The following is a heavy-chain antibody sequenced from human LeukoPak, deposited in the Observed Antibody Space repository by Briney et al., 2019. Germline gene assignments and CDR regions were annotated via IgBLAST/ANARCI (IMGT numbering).Heavy chain of an antibody. CDR1: GFTFDDYA. CDR2: ISWNSGSI. J-gene: IGHJ4*02. D-gene: IGHD3-22*01. CDR3: AKGESGYYKYYFDY. V-gene: IGHV3-9*01. Sequence: GRSLRLSCAASGFTFDDYAMHWVRQAPGEGLEWVSGISWNSGSIGYADSVKGRFTISRDNAKNSLYLQMNSLRAEDTALYYCAKGESGYYKYYFDYWGQGTLVTVSS.